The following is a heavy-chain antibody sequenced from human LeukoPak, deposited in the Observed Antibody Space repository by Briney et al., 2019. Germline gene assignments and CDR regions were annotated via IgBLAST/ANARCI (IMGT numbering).Heavy chain of an antibody. J-gene: IGHJ5*02. V-gene: IGHV4-34*01. D-gene: IGHD3-3*01. Sequence: SETLSLTCAVDGGSFTAFWWTWFRQSPGKGLEWIGEINHSGTTNYNPSLKSRVTISVKASKKQLSLKLSSVTAADTAVYYCARGHQYYDFWSGYYGRANWFDPWGQGTLVTVSS. CDR2: INHSGTT. CDR1: GGSFTAFW. CDR3: ARGHQYYDFWSGYYGRANWFDP.